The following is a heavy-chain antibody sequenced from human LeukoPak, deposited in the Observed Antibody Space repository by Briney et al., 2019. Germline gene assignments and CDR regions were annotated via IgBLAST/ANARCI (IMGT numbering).Heavy chain of an antibody. V-gene: IGHV4-38-2*02. CDR2: IYHSGST. Sequence: SETLSLTCTVSGGSISGYYWGWIRQPPGKGLEWIGSIYHSGSTYYNPSLKSRVTISVDTSKNQFSLKLSSVTAADTAVYYCARAHSSSWFRSYYFDYWGQGTLVTVSS. CDR3: ARAHSSSWFRSYYFDY. D-gene: IGHD6-13*01. J-gene: IGHJ4*02. CDR1: GGSISGYY.